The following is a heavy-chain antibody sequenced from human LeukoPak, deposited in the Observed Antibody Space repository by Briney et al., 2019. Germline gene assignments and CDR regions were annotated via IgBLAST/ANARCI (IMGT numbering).Heavy chain of an antibody. CDR2: IYYSGST. CDR1: GGSISSYY. CDR3: ARQSGYCSGGSCYFYYFDY. Sequence: SETLSLTCTVSGGSISSYYWSWIRQPPGKGLEWIGYIYYSGSTNYNPSLKSRVTISVDTSKNQFSLKLSSVTAADTAVYYCARQSGYCSGGSCYFYYFDYWGQRTLVTVSS. D-gene: IGHD2-15*01. V-gene: IGHV4-59*08. J-gene: IGHJ4*02.